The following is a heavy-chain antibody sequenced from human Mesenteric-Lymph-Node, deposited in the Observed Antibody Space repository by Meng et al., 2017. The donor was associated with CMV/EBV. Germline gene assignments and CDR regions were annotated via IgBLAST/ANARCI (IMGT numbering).Heavy chain of an antibody. CDR2: ISGSGGST. J-gene: IGHJ4*02. Sequence: GGSLRLSCAASGFTFSSYAMSWVRQAPGKGLEWVSAISGSGGSTYYADSVKGRFTISRDNSKNTLYLQMNSLRAEDTAVYYCARDPSGWYGVDYWGQGTLVTVSS. D-gene: IGHD6-19*01. CDR1: GFTFSSYA. V-gene: IGHV3-23*01. CDR3: ARDPSGWYGVDY.